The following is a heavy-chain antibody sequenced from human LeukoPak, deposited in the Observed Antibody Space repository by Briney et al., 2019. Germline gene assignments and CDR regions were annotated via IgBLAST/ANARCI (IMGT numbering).Heavy chain of an antibody. CDR2: INPSGGST. Sequence: GASVKVSCKASGYTLTSYYMHWVRQAPGQGLEWMGIINPSGGSTSYAQKFQGRVTMTRDTSTSTVYMELSSLRSEDTAVYYCARAISYRGIAAAGDNYYYYYGMDVWGQGTTVTVSS. V-gene: IGHV1-46*01. CDR3: ARAISYRGIAAAGDNYYYYYGMDV. D-gene: IGHD6-13*01. CDR1: GYTLTSYY. J-gene: IGHJ6*02.